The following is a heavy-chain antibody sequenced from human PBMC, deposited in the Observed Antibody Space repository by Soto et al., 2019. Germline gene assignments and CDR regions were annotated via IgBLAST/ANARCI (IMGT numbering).Heavy chain of an antibody. CDR1: GYTFTSYD. D-gene: IGHD3-10*01. V-gene: IGHV1-8*01. Sequence: ASVKVSCKASGYTFTSYDINWVRQATGQGLEWMGWMNPNSGNTGYAQKFQGRVTMTRNTSISTAYMELSSLRSEDTAVYYCARGGGYYYGSGSYYWWFDPWGQGTLVTVSS. J-gene: IGHJ5*02. CDR3: ARGGGYYYGSGSYYWWFDP. CDR2: MNPNSGNT.